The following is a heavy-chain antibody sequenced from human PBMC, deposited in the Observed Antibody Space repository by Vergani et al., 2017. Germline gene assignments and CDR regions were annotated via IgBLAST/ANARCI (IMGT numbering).Heavy chain of an antibody. CDR3: ARVRTYYDSSGYYDY. V-gene: IGHV3-53*01. J-gene: IGHJ4*02. D-gene: IGHD3-22*01. Sequence: EVQLVESGGGLIQPGGSLRLSCAASGFTVSSNYMSWVRQAPGKGLEWVPVIYSGGSTYYADSVKGRFTISRDNSKNTLYLQMNSLRAEDTAVYYCARVRTYYDSSGYYDYWGQGTLVTVSS. CDR1: GFTVSSNY. CDR2: IYSGGST.